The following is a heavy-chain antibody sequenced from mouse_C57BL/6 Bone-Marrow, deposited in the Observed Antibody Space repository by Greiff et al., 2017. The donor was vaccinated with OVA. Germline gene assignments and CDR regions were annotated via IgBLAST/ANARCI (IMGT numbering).Heavy chain of an antibody. CDR2: IDPENGDT. D-gene: IGHD4-1*01. J-gene: IGHJ2*01. CDR3: TPHDLTGNFDY. V-gene: IGHV14-4*01. CDR1: GFNIKDDY. Sequence: DVKLVESGAELVRPGASVKLSCTASGFNIKDDYMHWVKQRPEQGLEWIGWIDPENGDTEYASKFQGKATITADTSSNTAYLQLSSLTSEDTAVYYCTPHDLTGNFDYWGQGTTLTVSS.